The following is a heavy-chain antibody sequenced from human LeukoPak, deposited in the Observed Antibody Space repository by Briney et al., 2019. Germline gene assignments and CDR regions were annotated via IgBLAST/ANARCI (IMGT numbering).Heavy chain of an antibody. CDR2: IYPGDSDT. CDR3: ARLGPKGYSSSWYYYYYYGMDV. J-gene: IGHJ6*02. V-gene: IGHV5-51*01. CDR1: GYSFTSYW. D-gene: IGHD6-13*01. Sequence: GESLKISCKGSGYSFTSYWIGWVRQMPGKGLEWMGIIYPGDSDTRYSPSFQGQVTISADKSISTAYLQWSSLKASDTAMYYCARLGPKGYSSSWYYYYYYGMDVWGQGTLVTVSS.